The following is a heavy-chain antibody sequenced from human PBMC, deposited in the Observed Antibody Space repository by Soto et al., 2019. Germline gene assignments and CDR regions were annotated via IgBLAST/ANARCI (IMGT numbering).Heavy chain of an antibody. J-gene: IGHJ6*02. CDR3: ARDMAPATSIYYYYNGMDV. V-gene: IGHV3-30-3*01. D-gene: IGHD1-26*01. Sequence: QVQLVESGGGVVQPGRSLRLSCAASGFIFSNYAMHWVRQAPGKGLEWVALISYDGNNQYYGDSVKGRFTISRDNSQNTLYLQMSSLRAEDTALYYCARDMAPATSIYYYYNGMDVWGQGTTVTVSS. CDR1: GFIFSNYA. CDR2: ISYDGNNQ.